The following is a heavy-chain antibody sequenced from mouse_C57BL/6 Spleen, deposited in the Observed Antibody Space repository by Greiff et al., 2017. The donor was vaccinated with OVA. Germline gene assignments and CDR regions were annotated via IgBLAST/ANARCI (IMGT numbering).Heavy chain of an antibody. Sequence: QVQLKESGAELVKPGASVKLSCKASGYTFTEYTIHWVKQRSGQGLEWIGWFYPGSGSIKYNEKFKDKATLTADKSSSTVYMELSRLTSEDSAVYFCARHEEYYGSTGYFDYWGQGTTLTVSS. CDR2: FYPGSGSI. CDR1: GYTFTEYT. V-gene: IGHV1-62-2*01. D-gene: IGHD2-2*01. J-gene: IGHJ2*01. CDR3: ARHEEYYGSTGYFDY.